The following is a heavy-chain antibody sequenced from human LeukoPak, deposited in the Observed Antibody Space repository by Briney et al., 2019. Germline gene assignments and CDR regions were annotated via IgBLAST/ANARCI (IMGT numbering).Heavy chain of an antibody. V-gene: IGHV4-4*07. CDR3: ARGGSYYDSSGYYYFDY. CDR1: GGSISSYY. D-gene: IGHD3-22*01. CDR2: IYTSGST. Sequence: SETLSLTCTVSGGSISSYYWSWIRQPAGKGLEWIGRIYTSGSTNHNPSLKSRVTMSVDTSKNQFSLKLSSVTAADTAVYYCARGGSYYDSSGYYYFDYWGQGTLDTVSS. J-gene: IGHJ4*02.